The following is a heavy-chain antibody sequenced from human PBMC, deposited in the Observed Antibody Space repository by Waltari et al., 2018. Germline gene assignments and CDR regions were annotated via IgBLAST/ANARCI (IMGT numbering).Heavy chain of an antibody. CDR2: IYSGGST. J-gene: IGHJ5*02. V-gene: IGHV3-53*02. CDR3: ARGAALYLGDWFDP. Sequence: EVQLVETGGGLIQPGGSLRLSCAASGFTVRSNYMSWVRQAPGKGLEWVSVIYSGGSTYYADSVKGRFTISRDNSKNTLYLQMNSLRAEDTAVYYCARGAALYLGDWFDPWGQGTLVTVSS. CDR1: GFTVRSNY.